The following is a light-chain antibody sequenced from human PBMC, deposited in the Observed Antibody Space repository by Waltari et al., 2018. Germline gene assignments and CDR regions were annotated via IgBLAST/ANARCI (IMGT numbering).Light chain of an antibody. CDR1: RCNIGKNR. Sequence: QSVLTQPPSASGNPGQSVTMSCSGSRCNIGKNRWNWYQQVPGTAPKLLIYSDHQRPSGVPARFFGSKSDTSASLAISGLQSDDEADYYCATWDDSLKGWVFGGGTKLTVL. CDR2: SDH. J-gene: IGLJ3*02. V-gene: IGLV1-44*01. CDR3: ATWDDSLKGWV.